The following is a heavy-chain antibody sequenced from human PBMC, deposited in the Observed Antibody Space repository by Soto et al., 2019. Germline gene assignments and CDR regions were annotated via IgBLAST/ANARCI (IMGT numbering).Heavy chain of an antibody. CDR3: AREELTIYYYGMDV. CDR2: INPNSGGT. CDR1: GYIFTGYH. Sequence: ASVKVSCKASGYIFTGYHIHWVRQAPGQGLEWMGWINPNSGGTKYAQKFQGRVTMTRDTSISTAYMELSSLRSDDTAVYYCAREELTIYYYGMDVWGQGTPVTVSS. J-gene: IGHJ6*02. V-gene: IGHV1-2*02. D-gene: IGHD1-7*01.